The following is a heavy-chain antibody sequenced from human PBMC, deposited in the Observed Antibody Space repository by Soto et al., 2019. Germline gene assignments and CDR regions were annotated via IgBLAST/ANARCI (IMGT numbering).Heavy chain of an antibody. CDR1: GFTFSSYS. CDR2: ISSSSSYI. V-gene: IGHV3-21*01. CDR3: ARDQLCSRWDSYYYYGMDV. J-gene: IGHJ6*02. Sequence: ESGGGLVKPGGSLRLSCAASGFTFSSYSMNWVRQAPGKGLEWVSSISSSSSYIYYADSVKGRFTISRDNAKNSLYLQMKRLRAEDTAVYDCARDQLCSRWDSYYYYGMDVWGQGTTVTVSS. D-gene: IGHD6-13*01.